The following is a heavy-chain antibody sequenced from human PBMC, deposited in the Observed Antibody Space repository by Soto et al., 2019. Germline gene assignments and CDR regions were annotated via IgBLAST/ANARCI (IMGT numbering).Heavy chain of an antibody. D-gene: IGHD6-13*01. CDR2: IYYSGST. CDR1: GGSISSYY. V-gene: IGHV4-59*01. J-gene: IGHJ4*02. Sequence: SETLSLTCTVSGGSISSYYWSWIRQPPGEGLEWIGYIYYSGSTNYNPSLKSRVTISVDTSKNQFSLKLSSVTAADTAVYYCARVIAAAGADLALGYWGQGTLVTVSS. CDR3: ARVIAAAGADLALGY.